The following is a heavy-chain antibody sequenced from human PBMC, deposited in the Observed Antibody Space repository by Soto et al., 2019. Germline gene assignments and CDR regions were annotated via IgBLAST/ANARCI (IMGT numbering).Heavy chain of an antibody. Sequence: GGSLRLSCAASGFTVRTSYMNWVRQAPGKGLQWVSVIHSDGTAYYADSVKGRFTISRDVSKNTLYLHMNSLRAEDTAIYYCARDPFGCDGGDSDVLYHWGQGTLVTVSS. CDR2: IHSDGTA. CDR1: GFTVRTSY. D-gene: IGHD3-16*01. J-gene: IGHJ5*02. CDR3: ARDPFGCDGGDSDVLYH. V-gene: IGHV3-53*01.